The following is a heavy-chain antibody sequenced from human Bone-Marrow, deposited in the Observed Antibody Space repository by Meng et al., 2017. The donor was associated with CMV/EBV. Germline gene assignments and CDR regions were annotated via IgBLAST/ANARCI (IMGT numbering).Heavy chain of an antibody. CDR3: ARGIYGGIDY. CDR2: ISWNSGSI. CDR1: GFTFDDYA. J-gene: IGHJ4*02. V-gene: IGHV3-9*01. Sequence: SLKISCAASGFTFDDYAMHWVRQAPGKGLEWVSGISWNSGSIGYADSVKGRFTISRDNAKNSLYLQMNSLRAEDTALYYCARGIYGGIDYWGQRKLVTVSS. D-gene: IGHD4-23*01.